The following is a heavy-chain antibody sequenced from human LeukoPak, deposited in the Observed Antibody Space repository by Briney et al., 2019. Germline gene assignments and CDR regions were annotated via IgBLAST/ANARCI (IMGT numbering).Heavy chain of an antibody. D-gene: IGHD2-15*01. CDR1: GYTLTSYY. V-gene: IGHV1-18*01. Sequence: ASVKVSCKPSGYTLTSYYMHWVRQAPGQGLEWMGWISAYNGNTNYAQKLQGRVTMTTDTSTSTAYMELRSLRSDDTAVYYCARGYFAYCSGGSCYGDDAFDIWGQGTMVTVSS. J-gene: IGHJ3*02. CDR3: ARGYFAYCSGGSCYGDDAFDI. CDR2: ISAYNGNT.